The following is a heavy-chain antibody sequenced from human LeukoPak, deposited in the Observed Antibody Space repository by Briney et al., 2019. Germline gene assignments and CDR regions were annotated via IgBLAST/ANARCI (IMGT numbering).Heavy chain of an antibody. CDR2: ISSSSSYI. J-gene: IGHJ6*03. CDR3: ARVRGYSYGRTYYYYYMDV. V-gene: IGHV3-21*01. CDR1: GFTFSSYS. Sequence: GGSLRLSCAASGFTFSSYSMNWVRQAPGKGLEWVSSISSSSSYIHYADSVKGRFTISRDNAKNSLYLQMNSLRAEDTAVYYCARVRGYSYGRTYYYYYMDVWGKGTTVTVSS. D-gene: IGHD5-18*01.